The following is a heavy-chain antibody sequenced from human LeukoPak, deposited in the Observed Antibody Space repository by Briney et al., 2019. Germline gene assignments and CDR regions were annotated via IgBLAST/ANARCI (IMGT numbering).Heavy chain of an antibody. CDR1: VFTYLSYG. V-gene: IGHV3-30*18. D-gene: IGHD3-16*01. CDR3: AKLRVDAYTSAIDY. Sequence: GRGVRLSRASCVFTYLSYGRHGVRQPRTRGRAGVAVIWYDGSNKYYADSVKGRFTISRDNSKNTLYLQMNSLRAEDTAVYYCAKLRVDAYTSAIDYWGQGTLVTVSS. J-gene: IGHJ4*02. CDR2: IWYDGSNK.